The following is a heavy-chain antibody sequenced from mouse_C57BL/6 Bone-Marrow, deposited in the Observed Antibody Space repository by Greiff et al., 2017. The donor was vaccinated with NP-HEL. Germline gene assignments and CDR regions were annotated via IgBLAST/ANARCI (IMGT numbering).Heavy chain of an antibody. CDR2: ISDGGSYT. J-gene: IGHJ3*01. D-gene: IGHD2-2*01. V-gene: IGHV5-4*01. CDR1: GFTFSSYA. Sequence: EVQVVESGGGLVKPGGSLKLSCAASGFTFSSYAMSWVRQTPEKRLEWVATISDGGSYTYYLDTVKGRFTISRDNAKNNLYLQMSHLKSEDTAMCYCAIYYGYDGFAYWGQGTLVTVAA. CDR3: AIYYGYDGFAY.